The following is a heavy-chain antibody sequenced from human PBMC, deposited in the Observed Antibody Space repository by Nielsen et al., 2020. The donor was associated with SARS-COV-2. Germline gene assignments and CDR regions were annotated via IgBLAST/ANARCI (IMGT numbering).Heavy chain of an antibody. CDR1: GFTFSSYA. CDR3: ARGSRYCSGGSCPGQPGFDY. V-gene: IGHV3-21*01. D-gene: IGHD2-15*01. CDR2: ISSSSSYI. J-gene: IGHJ4*02. Sequence: GESLKISCAASGFTFSSYAMNWVRQAPGKGLEWVSSISSSSSYIYYADSVKGRFTISRDNAKNSLYLQMNSLRAEDTAVYYCARGSRYCSGGSCPGQPGFDYWGQGTLVTVSS.